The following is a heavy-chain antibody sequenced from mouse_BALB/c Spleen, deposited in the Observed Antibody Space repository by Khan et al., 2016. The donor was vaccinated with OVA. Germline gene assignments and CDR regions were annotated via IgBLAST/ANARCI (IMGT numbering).Heavy chain of an antibody. CDR3: DRHAYSKGEAIDY. V-gene: IGHV5-12*02. Sequence: EVELVEPGGGLVQPGGSLKLSCATSGFIFSDYYMYWFRQTPEKRLEWVAYISNGGGNTYYPDTVKGRFTISRDNAKNTLYLQMSRLRSEDTALYYCDRHAYSKGEAIDYWGQVASVTVSS. CDR1: GFIFSDYY. CDR2: ISNGGGNT. D-gene: IGHD2-5*01. J-gene: IGHJ4*01.